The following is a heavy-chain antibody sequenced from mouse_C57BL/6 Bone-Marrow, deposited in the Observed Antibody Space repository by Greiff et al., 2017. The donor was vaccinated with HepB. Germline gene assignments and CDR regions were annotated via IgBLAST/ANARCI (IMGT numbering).Heavy chain of an antibody. Sequence: EVKLQESGEGLVKPGGSLKLSCAASGFTFSSYAMSWVRQTPEKRLEWVAYISSGGDYIYYADTVKGRFTISRDNARNTLYLQMSSLKSEDTAMYYCTNYYDYDYYAMDYWGQGTSVTVSS. CDR3: TNYYDYDYYAMDY. CDR2: ISSGGDYI. J-gene: IGHJ4*01. D-gene: IGHD2-4*01. V-gene: IGHV5-9-1*02. CDR1: GFTFSSYA.